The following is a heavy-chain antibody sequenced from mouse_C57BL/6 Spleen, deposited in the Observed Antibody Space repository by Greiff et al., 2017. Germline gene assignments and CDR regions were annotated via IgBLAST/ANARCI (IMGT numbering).Heavy chain of an antibody. D-gene: IGHD2-4*01. Sequence: QVTLKESGPGILQPSQTLSLTCSFSGFSLSTFGMGVGWIRQPSGKGLEWLAHICWDDDKYYNPALKSRLTISKDTSKNQVFLKIANVDTADTATYYCARIYDYDRGWYFDYWGQGTTLTVSS. V-gene: IGHV8-8*01. CDR2: ICWDDDK. J-gene: IGHJ2*01. CDR3: ARIYDYDRGWYFDY. CDR1: GFSLSTFGMG.